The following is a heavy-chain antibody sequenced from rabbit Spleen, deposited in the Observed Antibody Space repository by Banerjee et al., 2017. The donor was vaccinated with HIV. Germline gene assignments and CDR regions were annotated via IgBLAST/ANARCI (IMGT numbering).Heavy chain of an antibody. Sequence: QSLEESGGGLVTPGASLTLTCTASGFSFSSSYRMSRVRQAPGKGLESIAYIAPDSGSTSFASWAKGRCSNSKASWPTVPLEMTSLTAADTATYFCARAKGGISYGTDLGGPGTLFTDS. CDR1: GFSFSSSYR. CDR2: IAPDSGST. CDR3: ARAKGGISYGTDL. J-gene: IGHJ4*01. D-gene: IGHD8-1*01. V-gene: IGHV1S40*01.